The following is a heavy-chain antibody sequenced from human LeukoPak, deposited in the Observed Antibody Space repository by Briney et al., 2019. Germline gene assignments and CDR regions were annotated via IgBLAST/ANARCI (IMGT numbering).Heavy chain of an antibody. V-gene: IGHV3-21*01. D-gene: IGHD6-19*01. CDR2: ITSSSSYI. J-gene: IGHJ4*02. Sequence: KTGGSLRLSCAASGFTFSSYSMNWVRQAPGKGLEWVSCITSSSSYIYYADSVKGRFTISRDNAKNSLYLQMNSLRAEDTAVYYCARGSTYSSGWYTGFDYWGQGTLVTVSS. CDR3: ARGSTYSSGWYTGFDY. CDR1: GFTFSSYS.